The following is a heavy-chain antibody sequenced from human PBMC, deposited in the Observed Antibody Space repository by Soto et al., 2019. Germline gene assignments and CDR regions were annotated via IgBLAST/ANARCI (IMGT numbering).Heavy chain of an antibody. CDR3: APETALGPGKWFDP. CDR2: IDPNSGGT. CDR1: GYTFTVYY. J-gene: IGHJ5*02. D-gene: IGHD1-26*01. V-gene: IGHV1-2*02. Sequence: GASVKVSCKASGYTFTVYYMHWVLQAPGHGLEWMGWIDPNSGGTNYAQRFQGRVTMTREKSISTAYMELRSLRSDDTAVYYCAPETALGPGKWFDPWGQGTLVTVS.